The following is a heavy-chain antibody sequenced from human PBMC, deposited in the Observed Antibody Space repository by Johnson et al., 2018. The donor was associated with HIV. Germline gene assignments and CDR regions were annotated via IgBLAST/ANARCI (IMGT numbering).Heavy chain of an antibody. D-gene: IGHD1-26*01. CDR3: ARLEELLRAFDI. Sequence: VQLVESGGGLVQPGGSLRLSCAVSGFTFSNYWMSWVRQAPGKGLEWVAVISYDGSNKYYADSVKGRFTISRDNSKNTLYLQMNSLRAEDTAVYYCARLEELLRAFDIWGQGTMVTVSS. J-gene: IGHJ3*02. V-gene: IGHV3-30-3*01. CDR2: ISYDGSNK. CDR1: GFTFSNYW.